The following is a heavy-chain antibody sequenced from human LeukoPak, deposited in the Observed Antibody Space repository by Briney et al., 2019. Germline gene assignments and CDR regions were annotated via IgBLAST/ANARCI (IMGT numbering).Heavy chain of an antibody. CDR3: ASHQYGSGSYYHDY. Sequence: SETLSLTCTVPGGSINNPNYYWSWIRQPAGKGLEWIRRISTTGSTSYGPSLKSRVIISIDTSKNQFSLRLSSTTAADTAVYYCASHQYGSGSYYHDYWGQGALVTVSS. D-gene: IGHD3-10*01. V-gene: IGHV4-61*02. CDR1: GGSINNPNYY. CDR2: ISTTGST. J-gene: IGHJ4*02.